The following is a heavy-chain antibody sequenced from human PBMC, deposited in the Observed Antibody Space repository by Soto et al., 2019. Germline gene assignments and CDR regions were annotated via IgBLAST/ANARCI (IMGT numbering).Heavy chain of an antibody. Sequence: SGPTLVNPTQTLTLTCTFSGFSLSTSGVSVSWIRQPPGKALEWLALIDWDEDQYYSTSLKTRLTISKETSKNQVVLTMTNMDPVDXATYYCARTGRTTGSDYWGPGTLVTVSS. J-gene: IGHJ4*02. CDR1: GFSLSTSGVS. CDR3: ARTGRTTGSDY. V-gene: IGHV2-70*01. CDR2: IDWDEDQ. D-gene: IGHD4-17*01.